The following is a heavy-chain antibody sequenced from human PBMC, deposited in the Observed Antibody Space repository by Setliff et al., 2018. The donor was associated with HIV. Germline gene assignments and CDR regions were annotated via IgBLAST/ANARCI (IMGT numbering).Heavy chain of an antibody. V-gene: IGHV5-51*01. Sequence: PGGSLKISCKGSGTSFTNYWIGWVRQMPGKGLELMWIIDPGDSDTRYSPSFQGQVTISADQSISTSYLQWSSLKASDTATYYCARFPIVVTVSYYYMDVWGRGTSVTVSS. J-gene: IGHJ6*03. D-gene: IGHD1-26*01. CDR2: IDPGDSDT. CDR1: GTSFTNYW. CDR3: ARFPIVVTVSYYYMDV.